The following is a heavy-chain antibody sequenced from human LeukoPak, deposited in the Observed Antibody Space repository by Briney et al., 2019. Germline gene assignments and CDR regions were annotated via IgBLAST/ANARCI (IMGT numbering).Heavy chain of an antibody. CDR1: GYTFTDYY. V-gene: IGHV1-2*02. CDR3: ARVYSSSRSWGFDY. CDR2: INPDSGAT. J-gene: IGHJ4*02. D-gene: IGHD6-6*01. Sequence: ASVTVSCKASGYTFTDYYMHWVRQAPGQGLEWMGWINPDSGATNFAQKFQGRVTMTRDTSISTAYMEVSSLRSDDTAVYYCARVYSSSRSWGFDYWGQGTLVTVSS.